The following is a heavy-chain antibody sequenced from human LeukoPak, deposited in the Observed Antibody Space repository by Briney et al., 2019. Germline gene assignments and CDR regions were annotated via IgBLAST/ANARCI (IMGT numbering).Heavy chain of an antibody. J-gene: IGHJ4*02. CDR2: IYYSGST. D-gene: IGHD3-10*01. Sequence: KPSETLSLTCTVSGGSIRSYYWSWIRHPPGKGLEWTGYIYYSGSTNYNPSLKSRVTISVDTSKNQFSLKLSSVTAADTAVYYCARQGAGVPFDYWGRGTLVTVSS. CDR3: ARQGAGVPFDY. V-gene: IGHV4-59*08. CDR1: GGSIRSYY.